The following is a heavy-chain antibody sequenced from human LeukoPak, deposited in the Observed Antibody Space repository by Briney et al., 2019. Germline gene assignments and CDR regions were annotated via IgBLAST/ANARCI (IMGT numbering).Heavy chain of an antibody. Sequence: GGSLRLSCAASGFTFSSYSMNWVRQAPGKGLEWVSLIYPSGNIYYADSVKGRFTISRDNSKNTLFLQMNSLRAEDTATYYCARTFVSGDGYKVGYFDYWGQGTLVTVSS. J-gene: IGHJ4*02. V-gene: IGHV3-53*01. D-gene: IGHD5-24*01. CDR1: GFTFSSYS. CDR3: ARTFVSGDGYKVGYFDY. CDR2: IYPSGNI.